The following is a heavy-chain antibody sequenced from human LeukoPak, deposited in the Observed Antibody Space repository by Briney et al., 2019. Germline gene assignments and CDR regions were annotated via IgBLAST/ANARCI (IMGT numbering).Heavy chain of an antibody. V-gene: IGHV4-38-2*01. CDR2: IYHSGST. CDR3: ARRFDLMVYAIDGNLFDP. CDR1: GYSISSGYY. Sequence: SETLSLTCAVSGYSISSGYYWGWIRQPPGKGLEWIGSIYHSGSTYYNPSLKSRVTISVDTSKNQFSLKLSSVTAADTAVYNCARRFDLMVYAIDGNLFDPAGQETLVTVSS. J-gene: IGHJ5*02. D-gene: IGHD2-8*01.